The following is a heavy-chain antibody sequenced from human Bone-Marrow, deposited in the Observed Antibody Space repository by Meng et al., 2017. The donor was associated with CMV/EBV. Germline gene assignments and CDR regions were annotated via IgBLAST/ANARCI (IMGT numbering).Heavy chain of an antibody. J-gene: IGHJ4*02. CDR1: GFTFRSYG. V-gene: IGHV3-30*02. CDR3: AKYRFGLSTGEEPE. Sequence: GESLKISCAVSGFTFRSYGMHWFRQTPGKGLEWVAFIRYDGSNRNYGDSVKGRFTISRDNSKNTLYLQMNSLRDEDTGVYYCAKYRFGLSTGEEPEWGQGTQVIVSS. CDR2: IRYDGSNR. D-gene: IGHD2-8*02.